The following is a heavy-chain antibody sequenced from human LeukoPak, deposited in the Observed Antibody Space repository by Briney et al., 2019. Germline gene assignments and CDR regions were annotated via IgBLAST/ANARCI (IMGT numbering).Heavy chain of an antibody. D-gene: IGHD3-16*01. CDR2: IYYSGST. CDR1: GGSISSSSYY. Sequence: SETLSLTCTVSGGSISSSSYYWGWLRQPPGKGLEWIGSIYYSGSTYYNPSLKSRVTISVDTSKNQFSLKLSSVTAADTAVYYCARDRLGSQLGGDWFDPWGQGTLVTVSS. J-gene: IGHJ5*02. CDR3: ARDRLGSQLGGDWFDP. V-gene: IGHV4-39*07.